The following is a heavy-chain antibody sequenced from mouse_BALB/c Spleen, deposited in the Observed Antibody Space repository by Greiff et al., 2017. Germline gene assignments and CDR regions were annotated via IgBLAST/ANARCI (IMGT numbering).Heavy chain of an antibody. CDR1: GYSFTSYW. CDR2: IYPGNSDT. CDR3: TKGDYGNSWFAY. Sequence: VQLKQSGTVLARPGASVKMSCKASGYSFTSYWMHWVKQRPGQGLEWIGAIYPGNSDTSYNQKFKGKAKLTAVTSASTAYMELSSLTNEDSAVYYCTKGDYGNSWFAYWGQGTLVTVSA. J-gene: IGHJ3*01. V-gene: IGHV1-5*01. D-gene: IGHD2-1*01.